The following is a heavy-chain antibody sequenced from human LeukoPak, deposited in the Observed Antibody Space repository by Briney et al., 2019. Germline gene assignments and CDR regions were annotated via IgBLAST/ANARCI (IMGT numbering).Heavy chain of an antibody. D-gene: IGHD3-16*01. Sequence: ASVKVSCKASGFTFSNYDFTWVRQAPGRGLEWMGRSSAYSGQTNYPQKFQGRVTMTTDTSTSTAYMALRSLKSDDTAVYYCAIVNKGGNFDYWGQEPWSPSPQ. V-gene: IGHV1-18*01. CDR3: AIVNKGGNFDY. J-gene: IGHJ4*01. CDR2: SSAYSGQT. CDR1: GFTFSNYD.